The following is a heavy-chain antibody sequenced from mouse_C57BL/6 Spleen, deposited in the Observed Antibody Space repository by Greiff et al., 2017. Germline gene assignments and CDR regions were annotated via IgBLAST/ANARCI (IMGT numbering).Heavy chain of an antibody. D-gene: IGHD3-3*01. CDR3: ARSDMYYFDY. Sequence: DVHLVESGGDLVKPGGSLKLSCAASGFTFSSYGMSWVRQTPDKRLEWVATISSGGSYTYYPDSVKGRFTISRDNAKNTLYLQMSSLKSEDTAMYYCARSDMYYFDYWGQGTTLTVSS. CDR1: GFTFSSYG. CDR2: ISSGGSYT. J-gene: IGHJ2*01. V-gene: IGHV5-6*01.